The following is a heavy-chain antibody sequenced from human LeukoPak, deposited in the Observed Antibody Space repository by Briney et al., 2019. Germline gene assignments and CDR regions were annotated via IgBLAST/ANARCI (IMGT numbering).Heavy chain of an antibody. D-gene: IGHD4-17*01. Sequence: ASVKVSCKASGYTFTGYYMHWVRQAPGQGLEWMGRINPNSGGTNYAQKFQGRVTMTRDTSISTAYMELSRLRSDDTAVYYCARDLFDYGDNNWFDPWGQGTLVTVSP. V-gene: IGHV1-2*06. J-gene: IGHJ5*02. CDR2: INPNSGGT. CDR3: ARDLFDYGDNNWFDP. CDR1: GYTFTGYY.